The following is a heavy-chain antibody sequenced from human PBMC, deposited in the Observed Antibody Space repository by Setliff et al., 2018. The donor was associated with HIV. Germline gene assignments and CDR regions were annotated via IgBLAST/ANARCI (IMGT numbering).Heavy chain of an antibody. Sequence: RPGGSLRLSCAASGFTFHDYGMSWVRQVPGKGLEWVSGINWRGGAIGYADSVKGRFTISRDNAKNSLSLQMNSLRAEDTAFYYCARDGDSGEDYYYYMDLWGKGTTVTVSS. J-gene: IGHJ6*03. CDR2: INWRGGAI. D-gene: IGHD4-17*01. CDR1: GFTFHDYG. CDR3: ARDGDSGEDYYYYMDL. V-gene: IGHV3-20*04.